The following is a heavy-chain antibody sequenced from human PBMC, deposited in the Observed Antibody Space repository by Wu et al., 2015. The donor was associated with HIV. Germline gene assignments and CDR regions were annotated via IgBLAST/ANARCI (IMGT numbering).Heavy chain of an antibody. J-gene: IGHJ3*02. V-gene: IGHV1-69*12. Sequence: QVQLVQSGAEVKKPGSSVKVSCKASGGTFSSYAISWVRQAPGQGLEWMGGIIPIFGTANYAQKFQGRVTITADESTSTAYMELSSLRSEDTAVYYCARDLSPPRDCSSTSCYTRDAFDIWGQGTMVTVSS. CDR2: IIPIFGTA. D-gene: IGHD2-2*02. CDR1: GGTFSSYA. CDR3: ARDLSPPRDCSSTSCYTRDAFDI.